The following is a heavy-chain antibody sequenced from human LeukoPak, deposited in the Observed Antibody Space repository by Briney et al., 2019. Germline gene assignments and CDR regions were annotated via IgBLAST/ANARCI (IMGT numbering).Heavy chain of an antibody. CDR2: MRPKKSDT. D-gene: IGHD3-22*01. V-gene: IGHV1-8*01. CDR3: AGGPPEDTSSGY. J-gene: IGHJ4*02. Sequence: ASVKVSCKASGYSFTTYDINWVRQAPGQGVEWMGWMRPKKSDTGYARKLQDRVTLTWNISTDTAYMELNSLTAEDTAVYFCAGGPPEDTSSGYWGQGTLVTVSS. CDR1: GYSFTTYD.